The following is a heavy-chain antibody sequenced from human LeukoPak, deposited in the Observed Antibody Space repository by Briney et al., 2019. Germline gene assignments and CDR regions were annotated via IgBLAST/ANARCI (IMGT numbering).Heavy chain of an antibody. CDR1: GYRFSDNY. CDR3: ARAREVTGLTP. CDR2: ISPNSGDT. V-gene: IGHV1-2*02. J-gene: IGHJ5*02. D-gene: IGHD3-9*01. Sequence: ASLNVSFQACGYRFSDNYIHWLRQARGQELAWMAWISPNSGDTNYAQKFQGRVTVTRDTSISTVYMDLSRLRYDDTAIYYCARAREVTGLTPWGQGTLVTVSS.